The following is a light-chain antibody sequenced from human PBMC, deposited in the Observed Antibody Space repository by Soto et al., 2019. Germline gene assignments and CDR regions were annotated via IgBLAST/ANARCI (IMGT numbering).Light chain of an antibody. V-gene: IGKV1-17*03. J-gene: IGKJ1*01. Sequence: DIPMTQSPSPMSAAVGDRVTLTCRASQDIGYHLGWFQQKPGKVPKLLIYGASSLDSGVPSRFGATGSGTELNFASSGLQPEDFGTYCCQLQTTLPRPFGRGTMVEVK. CDR3: QLQTTLPRP. CDR1: QDIGYH. CDR2: GAS.